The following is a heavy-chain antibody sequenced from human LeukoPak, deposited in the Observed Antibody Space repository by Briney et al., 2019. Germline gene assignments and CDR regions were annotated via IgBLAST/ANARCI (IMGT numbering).Heavy chain of an antibody. Sequence: VKVSCKVSGYTFTDYYMYWVQQAPGKGLEWMGLVDPEDGETKYAEKFQGRVTIIADTSTDTAYMDLSSLRSEDTAVYYCATTKGTIPYFDHWGQGTLVTVSS. D-gene: IGHD3-3*01. V-gene: IGHV1-69-2*01. J-gene: IGHJ4*02. CDR2: VDPEDGET. CDR1: GYTFTDYY. CDR3: ATTKGTIPYFDH.